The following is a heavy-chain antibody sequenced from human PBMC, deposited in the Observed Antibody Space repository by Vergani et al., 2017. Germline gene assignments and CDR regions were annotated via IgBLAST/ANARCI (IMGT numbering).Heavy chain of an antibody. CDR1: GFALNRHA. J-gene: IGHJ4*02. D-gene: IGHD2-2*02. Sequence: QVQLVESGGGVVQPGTSLRLSCVVSGFALNRHAMYWVRQAPGKGLEWVGGISFDGTNEYYPDLVKGRFTISRDIAKNTLYLQVRSLRLEDTGVYHCVRTRGLCAGGRCYTEAWGYWGQGTPVTVSS. V-gene: IGHV3-30-3*01. CDR2: ISFDGTNE. CDR3: VRTRGLCAGGRCYTEAWGY.